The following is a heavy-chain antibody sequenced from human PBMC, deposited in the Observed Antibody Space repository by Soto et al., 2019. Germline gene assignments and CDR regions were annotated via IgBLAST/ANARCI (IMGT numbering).Heavy chain of an antibody. Sequence: EVQLLESGGGLVQPGGSLRLSCAASGFTFTYYSMSWVRQAPGKGLEWVSHISGSGDAIYYADSVKGRFTISRDNSKNTLYRQRNSLRADDTVVYYCADPVPAATHDADCDLDVWGQGTTVTVSS. CDR3: ADPVPAATHDADCDLDV. D-gene: IGHD2-2*01. CDR1: GFTFTYYS. V-gene: IGHV3-23*01. CDR2: ISGSGDAI. J-gene: IGHJ6*02.